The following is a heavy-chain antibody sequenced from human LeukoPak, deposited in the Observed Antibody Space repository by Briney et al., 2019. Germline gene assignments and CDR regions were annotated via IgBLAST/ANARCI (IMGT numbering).Heavy chain of an antibody. Sequence: GGSLRLSCVASGVTFSSYDMHWVRQPTGKGLEWVSGIGINGDTYYPGSVKGRFTISRENAKNSLYLQMNSLRAGDTAVYYCARALGTTQFDYWGQGTLVTVSS. V-gene: IGHV3-13*01. D-gene: IGHD1-26*01. CDR2: IGINGDT. CDR1: GVTFSSYD. CDR3: ARALGTTQFDY. J-gene: IGHJ4*02.